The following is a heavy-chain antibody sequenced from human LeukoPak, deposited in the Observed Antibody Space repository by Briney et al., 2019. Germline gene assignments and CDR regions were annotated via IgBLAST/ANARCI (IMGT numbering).Heavy chain of an antibody. D-gene: IGHD1-1*01. V-gene: IGHV3-7*03. CDR2: INEGGSGQ. CDR3: VREKRRPDY. CDR1: GFTFTNYW. J-gene: IGHJ4*02. Sequence: GGSLRLSCASSGFTFTNYWMSWVRQAPGKGLEWVANINEGGSGQYYVASVKGRFTISRDNDKNSLYLQMNGLTADDTAVYYCVREKRRPDYWGQGTLVTVSS.